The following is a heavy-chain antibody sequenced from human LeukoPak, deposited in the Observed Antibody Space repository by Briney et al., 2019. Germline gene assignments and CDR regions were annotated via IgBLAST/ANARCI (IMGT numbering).Heavy chain of an antibody. CDR1: GFTFSSHS. D-gene: IGHD3-22*01. CDR3: ARGAYYYED. V-gene: IGHV3-48*01. J-gene: IGHJ4*02. CDR2: ISSSSSTI. Sequence: PGGSLRLSCAASGFTFSSHSMNWVRQAPGKGLEWVSYISSSSSTIYYADSVKGRFTISRDNAKNLLYLQMSSLRAEDTAVYYCARGAYYYEDWGQGTLVTVSS.